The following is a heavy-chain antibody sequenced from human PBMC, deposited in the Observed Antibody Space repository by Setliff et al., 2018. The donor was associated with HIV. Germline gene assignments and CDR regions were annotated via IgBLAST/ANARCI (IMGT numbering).Heavy chain of an antibody. V-gene: IGHV1-69*04. CDR2: IIPIFGMA. CDR3: ARAEFLGPGSDFDI. D-gene: IGHD3-10*01. J-gene: IGHJ3*02. Sequence: SVKVSCKASGDIFNNNAINWVRQAPGQGLEWMGRIIPIFGMANYARKFQGRVTITADKSTSTAYLELSSLTYDDTAIYYCARAEFLGPGSDFDIWGQGTMVTVSS. CDR1: GDIFNNNA.